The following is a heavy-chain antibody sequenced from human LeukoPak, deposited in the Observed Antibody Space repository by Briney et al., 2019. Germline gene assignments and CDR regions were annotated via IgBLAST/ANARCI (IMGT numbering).Heavy chain of an antibody. CDR2: INAGNGNT. V-gene: IGHV1-3*01. D-gene: IGHD6-13*01. Sequence: GASVTVSCKASGYTFTSYAMHWVRQAPGQRLEWMGWINAGNGNTKYSQKFQGRVTITRDTSASTAYMELSSLRSEDTAVYYCARLSSSWYGQGFDYWGQGTLVTVSS. CDR3: ARLSSSWYGQGFDY. CDR1: GYTFTSYA. J-gene: IGHJ4*02.